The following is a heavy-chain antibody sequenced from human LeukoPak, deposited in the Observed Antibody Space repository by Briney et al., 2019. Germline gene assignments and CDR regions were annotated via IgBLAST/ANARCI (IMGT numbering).Heavy chain of an antibody. CDR2: INSEGTVT. D-gene: IGHD6-19*01. V-gene: IGHV3-74*01. CDR3: ATKQWLAPPPDS. J-gene: IGHJ4*02. Sequence: GGSLRLSCAASGFTFSKYWMLWVRQAPGKGLESVSRINSEGTVTTYADSVKGRFTVSRDNADNTMFLQMNSVRDEGTAVYYCATKQWLAPPPDSWGQGTPVTVSS. CDR1: GFTFSKYW.